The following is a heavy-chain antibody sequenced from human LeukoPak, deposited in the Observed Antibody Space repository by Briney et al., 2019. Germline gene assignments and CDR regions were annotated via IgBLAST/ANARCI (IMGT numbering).Heavy chain of an antibody. D-gene: IGHD3-22*01. CDR2: INWNGGST. CDR1: GFTFDDYG. V-gene: IGHV3-20*04. J-gene: IGHJ4*02. CDR3: AKDLDYDSSGSFDY. Sequence: GGSLRLSCAASGFTFDDYGMSWVRQAPGKGLEWVSGINWNGGSTGYADSVKGRFTISRDNSKNTLYLQMNSLRAEDTAVYYCAKDLDYDSSGSFDYWGQGTLVTVSS.